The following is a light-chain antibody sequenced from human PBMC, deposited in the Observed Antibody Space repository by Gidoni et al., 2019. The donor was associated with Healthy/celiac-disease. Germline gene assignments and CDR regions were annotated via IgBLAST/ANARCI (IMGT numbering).Light chain of an antibody. CDR3: QAWDSSTVV. CDR2: QDS. V-gene: IGLV3-1*01. CDR1: KLGDKY. J-gene: IGLJ2*01. Sequence: SYELTQPPSVSVSPGQTAIITCSGDKLGDKYACWYQQKPGQSPVLGIYQDSKRHSGIPERFSGSNSGNTATLTISGTQAMDEADYYCQAWDSSTVVFGGGTKLTVL.